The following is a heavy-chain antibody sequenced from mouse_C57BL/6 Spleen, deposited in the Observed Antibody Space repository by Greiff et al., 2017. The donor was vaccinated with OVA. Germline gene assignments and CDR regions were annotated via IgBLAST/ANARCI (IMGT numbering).Heavy chain of an antibody. V-gene: IGHV1-72*01. Sequence: VQLQQPGAELVKPGASVKLSCKASGYTFTSYWMHWVKQRPGRGLEWIGRIDPNSGGTKYNEKFKSKATLTVDKPSSTAYMQLSSLTSEDSAVYYCAPSMTTVVAPYYAMDYWGQGTSVTVSS. CDR2: IDPNSGGT. CDR3: APSMTTVVAPYYAMDY. D-gene: IGHD1-1*01. CDR1: GYTFTSYW. J-gene: IGHJ4*01.